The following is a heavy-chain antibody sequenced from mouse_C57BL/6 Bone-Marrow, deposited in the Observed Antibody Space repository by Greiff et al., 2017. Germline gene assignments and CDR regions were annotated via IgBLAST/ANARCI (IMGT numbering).Heavy chain of an antibody. Sequence: QVQLKQSGAELVRPGTSVKMSCKASGYTFTNYWIGWAKQRPGHGLEWIGDIYPGGGYTNYNEKFKGKATLTADKSSSTAYMQFSSLTSEDSAIYYCARRVYYGYDGGVVYFDYWGQGTTLTVSS. CDR1: GYTFTNYW. CDR3: ARRVYYGYDGGVVYFDY. D-gene: IGHD2-2*01. J-gene: IGHJ2*01. CDR2: IYPGGGYT. V-gene: IGHV1-63*01.